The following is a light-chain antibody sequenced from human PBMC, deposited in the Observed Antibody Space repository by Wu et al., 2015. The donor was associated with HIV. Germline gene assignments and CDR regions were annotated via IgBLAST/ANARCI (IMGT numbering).Light chain of an antibody. J-gene: IGKJ2*01. Sequence: DIQMTQSPSTLSASVGDRVTITCRASQSISSWLAWYQQKPGKVPKLLIYKASSLESGVPSRFSGSGSETEFTLTISSLQPDDFATYYCQQLNSYPSYTFGQGTKLEIK. CDR2: KAS. V-gene: IGKV1-5*03. CDR3: QQLNSYPSYT. CDR1: QSISSW.